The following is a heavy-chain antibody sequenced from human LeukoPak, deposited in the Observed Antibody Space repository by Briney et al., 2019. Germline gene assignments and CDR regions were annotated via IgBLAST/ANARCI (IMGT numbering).Heavy chain of an antibody. CDR3: ARDLGYSSGWYGNNYYYYYMDV. Sequence: ASVKVSCKASGYTFTSYDINWVRQATGQGLEWMGWMNPNSGNTGYAQKFQGRVTMTRNTSISTAYMELSSLRSEDTAVYYCARDLGYSSGWYGNNYYYYYMDVWGKGTTVTVSS. V-gene: IGHV1-8*01. J-gene: IGHJ6*03. CDR2: MNPNSGNT. CDR1: GYTFTSYD. D-gene: IGHD6-19*01.